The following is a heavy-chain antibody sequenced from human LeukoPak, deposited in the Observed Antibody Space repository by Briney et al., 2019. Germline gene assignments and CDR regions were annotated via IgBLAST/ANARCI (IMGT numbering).Heavy chain of an antibody. Sequence: GGSLRLSCAASGFTFSSYSMNWVRQAPGKGLEWVSSISSSSSYIYYADSVKGRFTISRDNAKNSLYLQMNSLRAEDTAVYYCARDSLEGFARFDPWGQGTLVTVSS. CDR1: GFTFSSYS. CDR3: ARDSLEGFARFDP. D-gene: IGHD3-3*01. J-gene: IGHJ5*02. V-gene: IGHV3-21*01. CDR2: ISSSSSYI.